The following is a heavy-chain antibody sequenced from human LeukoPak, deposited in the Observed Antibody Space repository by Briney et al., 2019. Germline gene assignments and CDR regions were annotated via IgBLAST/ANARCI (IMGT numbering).Heavy chain of an antibody. CDR1: GFTFSSYS. D-gene: IGHD5/OR15-5a*01. CDR3: ARAVSTGDY. CDR2: ISSSGSTI. J-gene: IGHJ4*02. Sequence: PGGSLRLSCAASGFTFSSYSMNWVRQAPGKGLEWVSYISSSGSTIYYADSVKGRFTISRDNAKNSLHLQMNSLRAEDTAVYYCARAVSTGDYWGQGTLVTVSS. V-gene: IGHV3-48*04.